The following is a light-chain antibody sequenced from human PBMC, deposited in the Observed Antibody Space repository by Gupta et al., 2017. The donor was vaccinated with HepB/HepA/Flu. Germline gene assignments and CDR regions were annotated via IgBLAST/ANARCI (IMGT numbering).Light chain of an antibody. CDR3: NYQDSDGNLVL. J-gene: IGLJ2*01. V-gene: IGLV3-19*01. CDR2: SHN. Sequence: SSELTQDPPVSVALGQTVRITCAGDSLRDYSSNWYQQRPEHPRILLNYSHNHLPSGIPDRFSGSSSANTASSTTPGAPAEDEADYFCNYQDSDGNLVLFGGRTKLTVL. CDR1: SLRDYS.